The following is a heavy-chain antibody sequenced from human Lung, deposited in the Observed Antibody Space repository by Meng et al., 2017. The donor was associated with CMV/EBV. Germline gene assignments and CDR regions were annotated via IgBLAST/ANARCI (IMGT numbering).Heavy chain of an antibody. CDR3: ARVDFWTDQYYFDY. CDR2: IKQDGSEK. D-gene: IGHD3/OR15-3a*01. CDR1: GFTFSSYW. Sequence: LXCAASGFTFSSYWMSWVRQAPGKGLEWVANIKQDGSEKYYVDSVKGRFTISRDNAKYSLYLQMNSLRAEDTAVYYCARVDFWTDQYYFDYWGQGTXVTVSS. J-gene: IGHJ4*02. V-gene: IGHV3-7*01.